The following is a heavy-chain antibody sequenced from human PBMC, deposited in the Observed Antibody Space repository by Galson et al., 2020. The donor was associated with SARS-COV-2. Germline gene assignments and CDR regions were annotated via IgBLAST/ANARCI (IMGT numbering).Heavy chain of an antibody. CDR1: GGTFNTYI. Sequence: KISCKASGGTFNTYIINWVRLAPGQGLEWMGGIIPIFQTANYAQKFQGRVTLSANESTNMAYMELSSLRSEDTAVYYCARSGSGFEDYYEYYALDVWGQGTTVTVSS. J-gene: IGHJ6*02. D-gene: IGHD5-12*01. CDR2: IIPIFQTA. CDR3: ARSGSGFEDYYEYYALDV. V-gene: IGHV1-69*01.